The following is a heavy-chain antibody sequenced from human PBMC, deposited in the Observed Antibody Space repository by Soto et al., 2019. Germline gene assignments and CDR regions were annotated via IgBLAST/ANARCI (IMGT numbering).Heavy chain of an antibody. D-gene: IGHD6-6*01. Sequence: SETVSLTCEVYGGSVSSYCWSWIRQPPGKGLEWIGEINHSGSTNYNPSLKSRVTISVDTSKNQFSLKLSSVTAADTAVYYCARVLAARRWFDPWGQGTLVTVSS. CDR3: ARVLAARRWFDP. CDR1: GGSVSSYC. J-gene: IGHJ5*02. V-gene: IGHV4-34*01. CDR2: INHSGST.